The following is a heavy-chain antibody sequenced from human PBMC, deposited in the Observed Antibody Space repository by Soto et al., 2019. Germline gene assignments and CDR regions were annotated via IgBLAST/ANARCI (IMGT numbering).Heavy chain of an antibody. J-gene: IGHJ4*02. CDR1: GGSISSGGYS. CDR2: IDHIGTT. V-gene: IGHV4-30-2*01. D-gene: IGHD1-26*01. Sequence: QLQLQESGSGLVTPSQTLSLSCAVSGGSISSGGYSWNWMRQPPGKGLEWIAYIDHIGTTRYKPSLKSRVTISTDASKTQFSLMFTSVTAADTAVYYGARARSAGGEFDYCGPGTLVTVSS. CDR3: ARARSAGGEFDY.